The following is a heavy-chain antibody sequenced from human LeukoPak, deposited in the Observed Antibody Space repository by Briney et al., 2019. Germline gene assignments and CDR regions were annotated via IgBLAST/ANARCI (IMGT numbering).Heavy chain of an antibody. CDR2: LSSSSSYI. Sequence: GGSLRLSCAASGFTFTTHTMNWVRQAPGKGLEWVSSLSSSSSYIYYADSVKGRFTISRDNAKNSLYLQMNSLRVEDTAVYYCARGGGAYYYMAVWGKGTTVTVSS. J-gene: IGHJ6*03. CDR1: GFTFTTHT. D-gene: IGHD3-16*01. CDR3: ARGGGAYYYMAV. V-gene: IGHV3-21*01.